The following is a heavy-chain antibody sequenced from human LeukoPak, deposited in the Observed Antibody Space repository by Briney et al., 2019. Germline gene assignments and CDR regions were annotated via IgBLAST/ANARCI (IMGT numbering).Heavy chain of an antibody. CDR3: AREVVRGVGTAEDAFDI. D-gene: IGHD3-10*01. CDR1: GGSISSYY. V-gene: IGHV4-59*01. Sequence: SETLSLTCTVSGGSISSYYWSWIRQPPGKGLEWIGYIYYSGSTNYNPSLKSRVTISVDTSKNQFSLKLSSVTAADTAVYYCAREVVRGVGTAEDAFDIWGQGTMVTVSS. J-gene: IGHJ3*02. CDR2: IYYSGST.